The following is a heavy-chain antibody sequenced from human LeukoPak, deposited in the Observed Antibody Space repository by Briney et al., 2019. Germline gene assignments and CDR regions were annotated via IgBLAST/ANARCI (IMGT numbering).Heavy chain of an antibody. CDR3: ARDLAVAAHFTC. Sequence: GGSLRLSCAASSGFTFSDYYMRRIRQAPGKGLEWVSHISSSSSYTMYADSVKGRFTISRDNAKNSLYLQMNSLRVEDTAVYYCARDLAVAAHFTCSGQRTLVTVSS. J-gene: IGHJ4*02. V-gene: IGHV3-11*05. D-gene: IGHD6-19*01. CDR2: ISSSSSYT. CDR1: GFTFSDYY.